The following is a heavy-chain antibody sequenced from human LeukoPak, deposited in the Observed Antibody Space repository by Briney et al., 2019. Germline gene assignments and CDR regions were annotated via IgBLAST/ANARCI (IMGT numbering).Heavy chain of an antibody. CDR2: IYTNTGDT. V-gene: IGHV1-2*02. CDR1: GYTFTGYY. CDR3: GTLLSNGPFDY. J-gene: IGHJ4*02. Sequence: GASVKVSCKASGYTFTGYYMHWVRQAPGQGLEWMGYIYTNTGDTKYAQKFQGRVTMTRDTSISTAYMELSGLRSDDTAVYYCGTLLSNGPFDYWGQGSLVTVSS.